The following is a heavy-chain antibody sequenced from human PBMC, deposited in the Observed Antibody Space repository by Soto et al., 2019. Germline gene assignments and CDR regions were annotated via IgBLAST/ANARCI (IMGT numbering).Heavy chain of an antibody. V-gene: IGHV4-30-4*01. D-gene: IGHD3-10*01. Sequence: SETLSLTCTVSGDSISTYDYYWSWFRQPPGEGLQWIGYIYYSGTTFYNPSLKSRITLSMDTSKNQFSLRLSSVTVADTAVYYCDRGIGVFDSWGQGTLVTVSS. CDR1: GDSISTYDYY. CDR3: DRGIGVFDS. J-gene: IGHJ4*02. CDR2: IYYSGTT.